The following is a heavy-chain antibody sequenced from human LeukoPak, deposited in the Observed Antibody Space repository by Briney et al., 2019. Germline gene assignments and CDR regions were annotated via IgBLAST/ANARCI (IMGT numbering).Heavy chain of an antibody. CDR2: IYSGGST. Sequence: GGSLRLSCAASGFTVSSNYMSWVRQAPGKGLEWVSVIYSGGSTYYADSVKGRFTISRDNSKSTLYLQMNSLRAEDTAVYYCARYDYGDYLDYWGQGTLVTVSS. V-gene: IGHV3-66*02. J-gene: IGHJ4*02. CDR1: GFTVSSNY. D-gene: IGHD4-17*01. CDR3: ARYDYGDYLDY.